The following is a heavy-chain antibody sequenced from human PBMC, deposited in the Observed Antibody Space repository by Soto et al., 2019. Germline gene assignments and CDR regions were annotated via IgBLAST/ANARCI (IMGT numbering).Heavy chain of an antibody. V-gene: IGHV1-69*14. CDR3: ARDKDRLQLGGNYYFILDV. J-gene: IGHJ6*02. CDR1: GGTFRTSA. Sequence: QVQLVQSGAEVKKPGSSVKVSCKASGGTFRTSAISWVRQAPGQGLEWVGGIMPVFRRPKYAQNFQDRVTITADKSTSTTYMEMNSLRSDHTAVYYCARDKDRLQLGGNYYFILDVWGQGTAVTVSS. CDR2: IMPVFRRP. D-gene: IGHD3-3*02.